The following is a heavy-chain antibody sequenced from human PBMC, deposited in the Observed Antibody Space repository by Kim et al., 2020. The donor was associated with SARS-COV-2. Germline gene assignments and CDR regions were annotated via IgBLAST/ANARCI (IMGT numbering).Heavy chain of an antibody. CDR3: ARDEVRGVISGWFDP. CDR2: INTNTGNP. V-gene: IGHV7-4-1*02. D-gene: IGHD3-10*01. CDR1: GYTFTSYA. Sequence: ASVKVSCKASGYTFTSYAMNWVRQAPGQGLEWMGWINTNTGNPTYAQGFTGRFVFSLDTSVSTAYLQISSLKAEDTAVYYCARDEVRGVISGWFDPWGQGTLVTVYS. J-gene: IGHJ5*02.